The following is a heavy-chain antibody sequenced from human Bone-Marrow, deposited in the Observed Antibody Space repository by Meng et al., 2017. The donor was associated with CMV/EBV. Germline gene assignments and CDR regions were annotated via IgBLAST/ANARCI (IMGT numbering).Heavy chain of an antibody. J-gene: IGHJ3*02. CDR1: GFTFSNYW. D-gene: IGHD6-25*01. Sequence: SGFTFSNYWMHWVRQVPGRGLVWVSRIKSDGSDTVYADSVKGRFTISRDNAQNTLSLQMNSLRTEDTAVYYCARANEKQRDDAFDIWGQGTMVTVSS. V-gene: IGHV3-74*01. CDR2: IKSDGSDT. CDR3: ARANEKQRDDAFDI.